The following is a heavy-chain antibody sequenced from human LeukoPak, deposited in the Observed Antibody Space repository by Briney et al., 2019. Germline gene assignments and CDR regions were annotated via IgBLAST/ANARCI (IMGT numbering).Heavy chain of an antibody. D-gene: IGHD3-10*01. V-gene: IGHV1-18*01. CDR1: GYTFTSYG. CDR2: ISAYNGNT. CDR3: AREHPYYYGSGSYSRDAFDI. Sequence: VASVKVSCKASGYTFTSYGISRVRQAPGQGLEWMGWISAYNGNTNYAQKLQGRVTMTTDTSTSTAYMELRSLRSDDTAVYYCAREHPYYYGSGSYSRDAFDIWGQGTMVTVSS. J-gene: IGHJ3*02.